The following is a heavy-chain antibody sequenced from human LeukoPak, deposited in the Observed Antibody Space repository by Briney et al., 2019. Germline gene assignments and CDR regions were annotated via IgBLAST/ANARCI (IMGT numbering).Heavy chain of an antibody. CDR1: GGSVSSGYSY. D-gene: IGHD3-10*01. CDR2: IYYSGST. Sequence: SENLSLTCTVSGGSVSSGYSYWSWIRQPPGKGLEWIGYIYYSGSTKYKPSFKSRVTISGDTSKNQFSLRLSSVTAADTAVYYCARAETYYNYSYNWGQGTLVIVSS. CDR3: ARAETYYNYSYN. J-gene: IGHJ4*02. V-gene: IGHV4-61*01.